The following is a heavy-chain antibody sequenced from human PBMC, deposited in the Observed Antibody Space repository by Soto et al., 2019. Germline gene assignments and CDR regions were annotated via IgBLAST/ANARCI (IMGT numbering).Heavy chain of an antibody. CDR1: GFIFSTNG. CDR3: TIVRVADSALDH. CDR2: MSYDGSDT. Sequence: PVGSLRLSCVGSGFIFSTNGMHWVRQTPGKGLEWVAFMSYDGSDTFYADSVKGRFTISRDNSKNTLFLHMSNLRAEDTAMYYCTIVRVADSALDHWGQGTLVTVSS. D-gene: IGHD3-10*02. J-gene: IGHJ4*02. V-gene: IGHV3-30*02.